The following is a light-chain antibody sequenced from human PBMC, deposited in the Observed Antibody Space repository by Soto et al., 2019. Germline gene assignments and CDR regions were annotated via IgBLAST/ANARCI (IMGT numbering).Light chain of an antibody. V-gene: IGKV1-39*01. CDR2: AAS. Sequence: DIQMTQSPSSLSASVGDRVTITCRASQSISSYLNWYQQKPGKAPKLLIYAASSLQSGVPSRFSGSGSGTAFTLTISSLQPEDFATYYCQQSYSTPQTFAQGTKVEIK. CDR1: QSISSY. CDR3: QQSYSTPQT. J-gene: IGKJ1*01.